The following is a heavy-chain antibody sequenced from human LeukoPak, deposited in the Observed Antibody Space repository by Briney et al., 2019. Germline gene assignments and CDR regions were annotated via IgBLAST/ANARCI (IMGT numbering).Heavy chain of an antibody. D-gene: IGHD1-1*01. V-gene: IGHV4-59*08. J-gene: IGHJ4*02. CDR3: ARHEDDPVYYFDY. CDR1: GVSISSYY. Sequence: KPSETLSLTCTVSGVSISSYYWSWIRQPPGKGLEWIGYIYYSGSTNYNPSLKSRVTISVDTSKNQFSLKLSSVTAADTAVYYCARHEDDPVYYFDYWGQGTLVTVSS. CDR2: IYYSGST.